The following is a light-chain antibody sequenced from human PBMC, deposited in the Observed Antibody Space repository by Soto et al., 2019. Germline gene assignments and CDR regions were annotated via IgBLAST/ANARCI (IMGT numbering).Light chain of an antibody. J-gene: IGLJ2*01. CDR3: SSYAGSNNHVL. CDR1: SSDVGGYHY. CDR2: EVS. Sequence: QSALTQPPSASGSPGQSVTISCTGTSSDVGGYHYVSWYQQHPGKAPKLLIYEVSKRPSGVPDRFSGSKSGNTASLTVSGLQAADEADYYCSSYAGSNNHVLFGGGTKLTVL. V-gene: IGLV2-8*01.